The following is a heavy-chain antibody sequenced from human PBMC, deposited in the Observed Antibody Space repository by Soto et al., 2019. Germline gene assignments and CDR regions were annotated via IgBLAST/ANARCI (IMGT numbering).Heavy chain of an antibody. CDR1: GGSFSSSNYY. D-gene: IGHD4-17*01. J-gene: IGHJ4*02. Sequence: TVSGGSFSSSNYYWGWIRQSPGKGLEWIGNIFYGGGSGVAYYSPSLKSRVTISVDTSKNQFSLNMRSLTAADTAVYFCARRGGGDSLFDSWGQGKLVTVSS. V-gene: IGHV4-39*01. CDR2: IFYGGGSGVA. CDR3: ARRGGGDSLFDS.